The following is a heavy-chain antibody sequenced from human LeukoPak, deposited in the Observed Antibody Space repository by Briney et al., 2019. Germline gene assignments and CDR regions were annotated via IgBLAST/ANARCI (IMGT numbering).Heavy chain of an antibody. J-gene: IGHJ5*02. CDR1: GGTFISYA. Sequence: ASVKVSCKASGGTFISYAISWVRQAPGQGLEWMGGIIPIFGTANYAQKFQGRVTITADESTSTAYMELSSLRSEDTAVYYCARSPWPRGWFDPWGQGTLVTVSS. CDR3: ARSPWPRGWFDP. CDR2: IIPIFGTA. V-gene: IGHV1-69*13. D-gene: IGHD5-12*01.